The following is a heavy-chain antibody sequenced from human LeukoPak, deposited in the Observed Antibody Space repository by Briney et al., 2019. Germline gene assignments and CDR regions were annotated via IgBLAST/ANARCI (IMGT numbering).Heavy chain of an antibody. J-gene: IGHJ5*02. D-gene: IGHD3-9*01. CDR2: VNDSGGT. Sequence: SETLSLTCAVYIHSFTNYYWHWIRQTPGKGLEWIGEVNDSGGTNINPSLKSRVTISVDTSKNQFSLKLSSVTAADTAVYYCARGFYYDILTGYFPINWFDPWGQGTLVTVSS. CDR1: IHSFTNYY. CDR3: ARGFYYDILTGYFPINWFDP. V-gene: IGHV4-34*01.